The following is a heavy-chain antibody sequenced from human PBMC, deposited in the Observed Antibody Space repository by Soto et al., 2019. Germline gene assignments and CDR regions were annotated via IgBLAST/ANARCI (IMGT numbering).Heavy chain of an antibody. CDR2: VNPILSMS. CDR1: GDTFSFYT. J-gene: IGHJ5*02. D-gene: IGHD3-10*01. Sequence: SVKVSCKASGDTFSFYTINWVRQAPGLGLEWMGRVNPILSMSNYAQKFQGRVTITADKSTSTAYMELSSLRSEDTAAYYCASTITMVRGVIFYGWFDPWGQGTLVTVSS. V-gene: IGHV1-69*02. CDR3: ASTITMVRGVIFYGWFDP.